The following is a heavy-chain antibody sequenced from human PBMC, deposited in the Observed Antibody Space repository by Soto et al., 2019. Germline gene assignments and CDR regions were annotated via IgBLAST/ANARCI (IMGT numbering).Heavy chain of an antibody. D-gene: IGHD2-15*01. Sequence: GGSLRLSCVASGFTFSDHYMDWVRQAPGKGLEWIGRTKNEAESYTTDFAASVKGRFTVSRDDSKNSLWLQMNSLKTEDTAVYYCARDSHAALDSWGKGTLVTVSS. V-gene: IGHV3-72*01. CDR1: GFTFSDHY. CDR2: TKNEAESYTT. CDR3: ARDSHAALDS. J-gene: IGHJ4*02.